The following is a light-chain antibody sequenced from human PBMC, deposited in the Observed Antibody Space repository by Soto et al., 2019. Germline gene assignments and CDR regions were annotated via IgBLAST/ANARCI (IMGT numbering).Light chain of an antibody. CDR2: DAS. CDR1: QSISSW. CDR3: QQYNSYPIT. J-gene: IGKJ5*01. V-gene: IGKV1-5*01. Sequence: DIQMTQSPSTLSASVGDRVTITCRASQSISSWLAWYQQKPGKAPKLLIYDASSLESGVPSRFSGSGSGTEFTLTISRLQPDDFATYSCQQYNSYPITFGQGTRLEIK.